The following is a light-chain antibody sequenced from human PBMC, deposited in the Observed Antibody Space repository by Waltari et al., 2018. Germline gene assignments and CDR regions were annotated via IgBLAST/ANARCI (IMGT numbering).Light chain of an antibody. CDR2: DDY. Sequence: SYELTQPPSVSVAPGQTATLTCGGDNIEGRRVHWCQQKSGQAPVLVAYDDYRRPSGIPERFSGSNSGNTATLTISRVEAGDEADYYCQVWDRTSDHVIFGGGTKLTVL. CDR3: QVWDRTSDHVI. J-gene: IGLJ2*01. V-gene: IGLV3-21*02. CDR1: NIEGRR.